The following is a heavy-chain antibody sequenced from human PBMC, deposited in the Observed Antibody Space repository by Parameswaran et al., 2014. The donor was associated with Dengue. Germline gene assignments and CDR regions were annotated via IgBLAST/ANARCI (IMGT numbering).Heavy chain of an antibody. D-gene: IGHD3-3*01. J-gene: IGHJ4*02. CDR2: ISNGGFRT. CDR3: AKTGDFLYYFDY. V-gene: IGHV3-23*01. Sequence: RWIRQPPGKGLEWVAVISNGGFRTDYTDSVKGRFTISRDTSKNTLYLQMNSLRAEDTAVYYCAKTGDFLYYFDYWGQGILVTVSS.